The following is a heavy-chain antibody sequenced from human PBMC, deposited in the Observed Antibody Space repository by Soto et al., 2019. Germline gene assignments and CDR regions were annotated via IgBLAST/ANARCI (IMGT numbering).Heavy chain of an antibody. V-gene: IGHV3-7*03. CDR3: ARGRYSSSWYFGKVDY. D-gene: IGHD6-13*01. J-gene: IGHJ4*02. CDR1: GFTFSSYW. CDR2: IKQDGSEK. Sequence: GGSLRLSCAASGFTFSSYWMSWVRQAPGKGLEWVANIKQDGSEKYYVDSVKGRFTISRDNAKNSLYLQMNSLRAEDTAVYYCARGRYSSSWYFGKVDYWGQGTLVTVSS.